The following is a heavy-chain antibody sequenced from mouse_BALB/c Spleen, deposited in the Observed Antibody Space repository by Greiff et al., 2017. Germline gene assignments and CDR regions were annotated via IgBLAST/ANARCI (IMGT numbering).Heavy chain of an antibody. J-gene: IGHJ1*01. V-gene: IGHV1-39*01. CDR1: GYSFTGYN. D-gene: IGHD1-1*01. CDR2: IDPYYGGT. CDR3: ARGDGSSPHWYFDV. Sequence: EVKLMESGPELEKPGASVKISCKASGYSFTGYNMNWVKQSNGKSLEWIGNIDPYYGGTSYNQKFKGKATLTVDKSSSTAYMQLKSLTSEDSAVYYCARGDGSSPHWYFDVWGAGTTVTVSS.